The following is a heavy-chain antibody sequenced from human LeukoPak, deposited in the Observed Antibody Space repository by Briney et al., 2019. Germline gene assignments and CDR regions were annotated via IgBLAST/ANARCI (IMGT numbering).Heavy chain of an antibody. CDR3: ARVVLAARQDEVRFDP. D-gene: IGHD6-6*01. V-gene: IGHV4-39*07. J-gene: IGHJ5*02. CDR2: IYYSGST. CDR1: GGSISSSSYY. Sequence: SETLSLTCTVSGGSISSSSYYWGWIRQPPGKGLEWIGSIYYSGSTYYNPSLKSRVTISVDTSKNQFSLKLSSVTAADTAVYYCARVVLAARQDEVRFDPWGQGTLVTVSS.